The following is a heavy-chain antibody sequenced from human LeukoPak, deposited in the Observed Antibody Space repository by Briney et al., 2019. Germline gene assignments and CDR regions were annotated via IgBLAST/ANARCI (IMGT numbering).Heavy chain of an antibody. CDR3: AKFQSVSGSYSMDV. Sequence: GGSLRLSCSASGFPFSSYAMHWVRQAPGKGLEYVSAISDSGGSTYYADSVKGRFTISRDNSKNTLYLQMNSLRAEDTAVYYCAKFQSVSGSYSMDVWGQGTTVTVSS. CDR2: ISDSGGST. CDR1: GFPFSSYA. V-gene: IGHV3-64*04. J-gene: IGHJ6*02. D-gene: IGHD1-26*01.